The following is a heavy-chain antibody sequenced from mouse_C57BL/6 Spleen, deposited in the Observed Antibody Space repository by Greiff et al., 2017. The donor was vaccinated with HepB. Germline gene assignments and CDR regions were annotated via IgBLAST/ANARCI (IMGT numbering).Heavy chain of an antibody. V-gene: IGHV3-6*01. CDR2: ISYDGSN. D-gene: IGHD2-4*01. CDR1: GYSITSGYY. J-gene: IGHJ2*01. Sequence: EVHLVESGPGLVKPSQSLSLTCSVTGYSITSGYYWNWIRQFPGNKLEWMGYISYDGSNNYNPSLKNRISITRDTSKNQFFLKLNSVTTEDTATYYCERKGDYDGVFDYWGQGTTLTVSS. CDR3: ERKGDYDGVFDY.